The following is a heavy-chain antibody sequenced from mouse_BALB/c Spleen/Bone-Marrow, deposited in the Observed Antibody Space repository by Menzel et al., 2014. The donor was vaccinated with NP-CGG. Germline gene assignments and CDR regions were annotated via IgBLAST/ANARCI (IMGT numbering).Heavy chain of an antibody. CDR3: ARLHHYGSFAY. CDR2: INPDSSTI. V-gene: IGHV4-1*02. J-gene: IGHJ3*01. D-gene: IGHD1-2*01. CDR1: GFDFSRYW. Sequence: EVHLVESGGGLVQPGGSLKLSCAASGFDFSRYWMSWVRQAPGKGLEWIGEINPDSSTINYTPSLKDKFIISRDNAKNTLYLQMSKVRSEDTALYYCARLHHYGSFAYWGQGTLVTVSA.